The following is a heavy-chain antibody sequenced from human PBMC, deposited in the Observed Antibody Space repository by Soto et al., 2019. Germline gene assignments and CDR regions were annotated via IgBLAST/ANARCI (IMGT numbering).Heavy chain of an antibody. CDR1: GFIFDDYG. D-gene: IGHD2-15*01. CDR3: AREWGGLRYWRGGNCYGPFDF. CDR2: INWNGGST. V-gene: IGHV3-20*04. J-gene: IGHJ4*02. Sequence: EVQLVESGGSVVRPGGSVRLSCAASGFIFDDYGMSWVRQAPGKGLEWVSGINWNGGSTGYADSVKGRFTISRDNAKDSLYLAMDSLRGGDTALYYCAREWGGLRYWRGGNCYGPFDFWGPGTLVPRSS.